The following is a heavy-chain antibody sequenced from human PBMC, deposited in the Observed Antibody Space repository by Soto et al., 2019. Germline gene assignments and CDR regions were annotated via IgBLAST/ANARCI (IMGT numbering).Heavy chain of an antibody. CDR2: ISYDGSNK. J-gene: IGHJ6*02. Sequence: QVQLVESGGGVVQPGRSLRLSCAASGFTFSSYAMHWVRQAPGKGLEWVAVISYDGSNKYYADSVKGRFTISRDNSKNRLYLQRNSLRDEDTAVYYCARERQERGYYYYYGMDVWGQGTTVTVSS. V-gene: IGHV3-30-3*01. CDR1: GFTFSSYA. CDR3: ARERQERGYYYYYGMDV. D-gene: IGHD3-16*01.